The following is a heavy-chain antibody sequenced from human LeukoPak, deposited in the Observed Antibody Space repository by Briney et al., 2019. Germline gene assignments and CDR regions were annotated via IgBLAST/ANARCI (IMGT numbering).Heavy chain of an antibody. V-gene: IGHV3-23*01. Sequence: GGSLRLSCAAPGFDFNNYAMSWVRQGPGKRLECVSAMSGTGYHTYYADSDKTYYADSVKGRFTISRDNSKSTLYLHMNNLRLEDTAIYYCAKGAAIDHWGQGTLVTVSS. CDR2: MSGTGYHTYYADSDKT. CDR3: AKGAAIDH. J-gene: IGHJ4*02. CDR1: GFDFNNYA.